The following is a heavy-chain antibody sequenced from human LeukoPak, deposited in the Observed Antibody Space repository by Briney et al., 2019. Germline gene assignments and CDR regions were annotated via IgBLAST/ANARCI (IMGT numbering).Heavy chain of an antibody. CDR1: GYTFSRNA. CDR3: ARRSPSADAFDI. Sequence: GASVKVSCKASGYTFSRNAINWVRQAPGQGLEWMGWLNTKSGTPTYAQGFTGRFVFSLDISFSTAYLQISNLTPEDTAVYYCARRSPSADAFDIWGQGTMVTVSS. J-gene: IGHJ3*02. V-gene: IGHV7-4-1*02. CDR2: LNTKSGTP.